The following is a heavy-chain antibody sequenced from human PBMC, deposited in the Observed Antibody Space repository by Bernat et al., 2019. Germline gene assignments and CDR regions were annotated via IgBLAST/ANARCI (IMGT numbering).Heavy chain of an antibody. D-gene: IGHD3-10*01. CDR3: ARKRGDGWFREGDWFDP. CDR2: IYPGDSDT. CDR1: GYSFTSYL. V-gene: IGHV5-51*01. J-gene: IGHJ5*02. Sequence: EVQLVQSGAEAKKPGGSLKISCKRSGYSFTSYLIGWVRQMPGKGLEWMGIIYPGDSDTRYIQSFQAQVTISADKSSSTAYLQRSSRKAADTAMYYCARKRGDGWFREGDWFDPWGQGTLVTVSS.